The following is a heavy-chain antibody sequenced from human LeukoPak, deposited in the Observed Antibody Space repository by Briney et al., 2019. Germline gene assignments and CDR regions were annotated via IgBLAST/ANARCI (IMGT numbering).Heavy chain of an antibody. CDR3: ARGGSSGYYYG. CDR1: GGPFSDYY. Sequence: SETLSLTCAVFGGPFSDYYWSWIRRPPGKGLEWLGEINHSGSANYMPSLKSRVSISVDTSKNQFSLKLTSMTAADTAVYYCARGGSSGYYYGWGQGTLVTVSS. D-gene: IGHD3-22*01. V-gene: IGHV4-34*01. J-gene: IGHJ4*02. CDR2: INHSGSA.